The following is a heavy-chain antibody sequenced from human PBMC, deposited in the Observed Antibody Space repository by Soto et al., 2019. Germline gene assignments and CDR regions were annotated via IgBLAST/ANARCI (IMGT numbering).Heavy chain of an antibody. CDR1: GGSISSYY. V-gene: IGHV4-59*07. CDR2: IYYSGST. CDR3: AGSGSHYYYGMDV. Sequence: PSDSLSLTCTVSGGSISSYYWIWIRQPPGKGLEWIGYIYYSGSTNYNPSLKSRVTISVDTSKNQFSLKLSSVTAADTAVYYCAGSGSHYYYGMDVWGQGTTVTVSS. D-gene: IGHD3-3*01. J-gene: IGHJ6*02.